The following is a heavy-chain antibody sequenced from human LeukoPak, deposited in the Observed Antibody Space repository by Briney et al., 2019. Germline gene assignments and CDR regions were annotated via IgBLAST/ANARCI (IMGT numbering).Heavy chain of an antibody. Sequence: PGGSLRLSCAASGFTFSTYGMNWVRQAPGKGLEWVSSISSSSSFRYYAESVKGRFTISRDNAKNSLYLQMNSLRAEDTAVYYCARDMYYYDSSGFDYWGQGTLVTVSS. V-gene: IGHV3-21*01. CDR2: ISSSSSFR. J-gene: IGHJ4*02. CDR3: ARDMYYYDSSGFDY. D-gene: IGHD3-22*01. CDR1: GFTFSTYG.